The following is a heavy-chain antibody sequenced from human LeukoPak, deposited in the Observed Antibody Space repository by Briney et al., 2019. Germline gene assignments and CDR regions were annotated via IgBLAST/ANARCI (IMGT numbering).Heavy chain of an antibody. V-gene: IGHV4-34*01. Sequence: SETLSLTCAVYGGSFSGYYWSWIRQPPGKGLEWIGEIKHSGSTNYNPSLKSRVTISVDTSKNQFSLKLSSVTAADTAVYYCARGRGITMVRGFVGFDPWGQGNLVTVSS. CDR1: GGSFSGYY. CDR2: IKHSGST. CDR3: ARGRGITMVRGFVGFDP. J-gene: IGHJ5*02. D-gene: IGHD3-10*01.